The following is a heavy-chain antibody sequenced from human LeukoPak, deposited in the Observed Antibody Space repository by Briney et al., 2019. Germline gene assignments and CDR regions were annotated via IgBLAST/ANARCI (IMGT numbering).Heavy chain of an antibody. D-gene: IGHD7-27*01. CDR3: ARDINWGFDY. Sequence: SETLSLTCTVSGGSVSSGSYYWSWIRQPPGKGLEWIGYIYYSGSTNYNPSLKSRVTISVDTSKNQFSLKLSSVTAADTAVYYCARDINWGFDYWGQGTLVTVSS. CDR2: IYYSGST. V-gene: IGHV4-61*01. CDR1: GGSVSSGSYY. J-gene: IGHJ4*02.